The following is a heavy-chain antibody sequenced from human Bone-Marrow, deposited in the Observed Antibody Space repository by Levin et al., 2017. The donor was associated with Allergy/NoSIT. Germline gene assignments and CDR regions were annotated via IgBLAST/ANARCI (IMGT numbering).Heavy chain of an antibody. CDR1: GFTFSNAW. J-gene: IGHJ3*02. CDR3: RCFTVTTYADAFDS. V-gene: IGHV3-15*01. Sequence: GGSLRLSCAASGFTFSNAWMSWVRQAPGKGLEWVGRIKSKTDGGTTDYAAPVKGRFTISRDDSKNTLYLQMNSLKTEDTAVYYCRCFTVTTYADAFDSWGQGTMVTVSA. D-gene: IGHD4-17*01. CDR2: IKSKTDGGTT.